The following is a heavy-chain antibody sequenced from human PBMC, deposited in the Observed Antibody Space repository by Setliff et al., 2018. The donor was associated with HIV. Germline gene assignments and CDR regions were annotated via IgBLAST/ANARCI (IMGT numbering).Heavy chain of an antibody. CDR2: IIPIFGST. Sequence: GASVKVSCKASGGTFSNYAFGWVRQAPGQGLEWMGGIIPIFGSTKYAQKFQGRVTISADESTTTADMELSSLRSEDTAVYYCARDDHYYDSGSYYSDWYFDLWGRGTLVTVSS. J-gene: IGHJ2*01. V-gene: IGHV1-69*13. CDR1: GGTFSNYA. CDR3: ARDDHYYDSGSYYSDWYFDL. D-gene: IGHD3-10*01.